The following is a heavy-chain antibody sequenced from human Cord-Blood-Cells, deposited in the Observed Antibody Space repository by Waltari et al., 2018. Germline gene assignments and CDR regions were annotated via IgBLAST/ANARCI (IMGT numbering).Heavy chain of an antibody. J-gene: IGHJ3*02. D-gene: IGHD2-15*01. CDR1: GYTFTSYA. Sequence: QVQLVQSGAEVKKPGASVKVSCKASGYTFTSYAINWVRQATGQGLEWMGWMNPNSGNTGYAQKFQGRVTMTRNTSISTAYMELSSLRSEDTAVYYCARGVRARYSGRRAFDIWGQGTMVTVSS. V-gene: IGHV1-8*01. CDR2: MNPNSGNT. CDR3: ARGVRARYSGRRAFDI.